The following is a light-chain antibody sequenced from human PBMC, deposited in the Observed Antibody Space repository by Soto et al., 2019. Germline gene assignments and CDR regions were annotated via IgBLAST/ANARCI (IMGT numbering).Light chain of an antibody. CDR3: TSYTTRTALV. J-gene: IGLJ3*02. Sequence: QSALTQPPSVSGSPGQSVTISCIGTSSDIGSYNRVSWYQQSPGTAPKLIIYEVTNRPSGVAGRFSGSKSGNTASLTISGLQAEDEAEYYCTSYTTRTALVFGGGTKLTVL. CDR2: EVT. CDR1: SSDIGSYNR. V-gene: IGLV2-18*02.